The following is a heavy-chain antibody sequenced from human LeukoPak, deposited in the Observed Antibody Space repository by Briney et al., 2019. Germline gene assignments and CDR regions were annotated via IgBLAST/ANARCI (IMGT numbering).Heavy chain of an antibody. CDR1: GGSISSGGYY. CDR3: ARASYWFGELSPSFPD. CDR2: IYYSGST. V-gene: IGHV4-31*03. D-gene: IGHD3-10*01. Sequence: SETLSLTCTVSGGSISSGGYYWSWIRQHPGKGLEWIGYIYYSGSTYYNPSLKSRVTISVDTSKNQFSLKLSSVTAADTAVYYCARASYWFGELSPSFPDWGQGTLVTVSS. J-gene: IGHJ4*02.